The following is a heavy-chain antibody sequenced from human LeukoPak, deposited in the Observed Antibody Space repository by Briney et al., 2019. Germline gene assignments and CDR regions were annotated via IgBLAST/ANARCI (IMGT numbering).Heavy chain of an antibody. J-gene: IGHJ4*02. V-gene: IGHV3-23*01. Sequence: GGSLRLSCTASGFTFSSHAMSWVRQAPGKGLDWFSAISGSGDSTYHADSVKGGFNISRDNSKHTLYLQMNSLRAEDTAVYYCAKGRYCSSTGCHYFFDNWGQGTLVTVSS. CDR1: GFTFSSHA. CDR2: ISGSGDST. CDR3: AKGRYCSSTGCHYFFDN. D-gene: IGHD2-2*01.